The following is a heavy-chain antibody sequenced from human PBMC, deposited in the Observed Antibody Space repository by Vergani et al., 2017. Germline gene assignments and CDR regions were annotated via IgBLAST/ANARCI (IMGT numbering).Heavy chain of an antibody. CDR2: IIPIFGTA. J-gene: IGHJ4*02. V-gene: IGHV1-69*12. Sequence: QVQLVQSGAEVKKPGASVKVSCKASGGTFSSYAISWVRQAPGQGLEWMGGIIPIFGTANYAQKFQGRVTITADESTSTAYMELSSLRSEDTAVYYCAKDYDSSGYYYFDYWGQGTLVTVSS. D-gene: IGHD3-22*01. CDR3: AKDYDSSGYYYFDY. CDR1: GGTFSSYA.